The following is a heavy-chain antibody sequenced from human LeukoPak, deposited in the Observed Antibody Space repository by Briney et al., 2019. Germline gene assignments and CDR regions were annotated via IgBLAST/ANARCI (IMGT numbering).Heavy chain of an antibody. CDR3: ATYNSINGLEFQH. J-gene: IGHJ1*01. CDR2: VKQDGSEK. V-gene: IGHV3-7*01. CDR1: EFTFSNYW. D-gene: IGHD2-8*01. Sequence: GGSLRLSCEASEFTFSNYWMSWVRQAPGKGLEWVANVKQDGSEKYYVDSVKGRFTISRDNAKNSLYLQMNSLRVEDTAIYYCATYNSINGLEFQHWGQGTLVTVSS.